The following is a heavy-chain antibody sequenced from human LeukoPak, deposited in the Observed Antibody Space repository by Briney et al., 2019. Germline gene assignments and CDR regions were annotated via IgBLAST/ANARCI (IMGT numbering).Heavy chain of an antibody. D-gene: IGHD3-9*01. Sequence: ASVKVSCKASGGTFSSYAISWVRQAPGQGLEWMGGIIPIFGTANYAQKFQGRVTITADESTSTAYMELSSLRSEDTAVYYCARALYYDILTGYLDASYYYYYYMDVWGKGTTVTISS. CDR3: ARALYYDILTGYLDASYYYYYYMDV. V-gene: IGHV1-69*13. CDR1: GGTFSSYA. CDR2: IIPIFGTA. J-gene: IGHJ6*03.